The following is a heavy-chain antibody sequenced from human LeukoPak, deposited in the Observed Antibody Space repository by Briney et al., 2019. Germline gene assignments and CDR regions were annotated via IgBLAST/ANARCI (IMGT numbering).Heavy chain of an antibody. CDR3: ARTTANDYGGNPNPDAFDI. D-gene: IGHD4-23*01. Sequence: PSETLSLTCTVSGGSISSYYWSWIRQPPGKGLEWIGYIYYSGSTNYNPSLKSRVTLSIDTSENQFSLKLSSVTAADTAVYYCARTTANDYGGNPNPDAFDIWGQGTMVTVSS. V-gene: IGHV4-59*01. CDR1: GGSISSYY. CDR2: IYYSGST. J-gene: IGHJ3*02.